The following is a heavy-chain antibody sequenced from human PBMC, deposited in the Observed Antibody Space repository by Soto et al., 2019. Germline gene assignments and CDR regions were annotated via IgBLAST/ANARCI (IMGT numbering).Heavy chain of an antibody. J-gene: IGHJ6*02. V-gene: IGHV3-11*06. Sequence: GGSLRLSCAASGFTFSDYYMSWIRQAPGKGLEWVSYISSSSSYTSYADSVKGRFTISRDNAKNSLYLQMSSLRAEDTAVYYCARDRGGYDRLYYYHGMDVWGQGTTVTVSS. CDR2: ISSSSSYT. CDR1: GFTFSDYY. D-gene: IGHD5-12*01. CDR3: ARDRGGYDRLYYYHGMDV.